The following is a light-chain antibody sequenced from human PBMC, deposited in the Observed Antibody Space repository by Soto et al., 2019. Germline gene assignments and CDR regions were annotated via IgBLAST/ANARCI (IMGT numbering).Light chain of an antibody. CDR3: HQYYNWPPYT. CDR2: GAS. CDR1: QSVRSQ. J-gene: IGKJ1*01. Sequence: EIVMTQSPATLSVSPGERTTLSCRASQSVRSQLAWYQQKPGQPPRLLIYGASIRATAVPARFSGSGSGTEFTLTISSLQSEDFAVYYCHQYYNWPPYTFGQGTKVEI. V-gene: IGKV3-15*01.